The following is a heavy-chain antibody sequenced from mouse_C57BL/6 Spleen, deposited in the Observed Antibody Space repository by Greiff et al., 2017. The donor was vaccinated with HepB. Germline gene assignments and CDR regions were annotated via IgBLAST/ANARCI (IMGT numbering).Heavy chain of an antibody. Sequence: EVKLLESGPGMVKPSQSLSLSCTVTGYSITSGYDWHWIRHFPGNKLEWMGYISYSGSTNYNPSLKSRISITHDTSKNHFFLKLNSVTTEDTATYYCAGGRLRLYAMDYWGQGTSVTVSS. D-gene: IGHD2-4*01. CDR2: ISYSGST. CDR1: GYSITSGYD. CDR3: AGGRLRLYAMDY. V-gene: IGHV3-1*01. J-gene: IGHJ4*01.